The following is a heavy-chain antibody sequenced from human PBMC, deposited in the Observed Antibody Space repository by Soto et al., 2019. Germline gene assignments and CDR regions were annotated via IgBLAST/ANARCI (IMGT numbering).Heavy chain of an antibody. CDR1: GFTFGASA. CDR2: IGSKGGTYAT. CDR3: AKGSSGHRPYYFDY. D-gene: IGHD3-22*01. V-gene: IGHV3-73*01. J-gene: IGHJ4*02. Sequence: PGGSLRLSCAASGFTFGASALQWVRQASGKGLEWLGRIGSKGGTYATAYAASVKGRFTISRDNSGNSLYLQMNSLRAEDTAVYYCAKGSSGHRPYYFDYWGQGTLVTVSS.